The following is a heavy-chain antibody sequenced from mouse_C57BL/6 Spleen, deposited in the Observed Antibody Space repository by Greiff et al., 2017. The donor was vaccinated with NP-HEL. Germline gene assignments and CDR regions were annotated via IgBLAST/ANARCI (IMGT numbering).Heavy chain of an antibody. CDR2: ISSGGSYT. J-gene: IGHJ2*01. CDR1: GFTFSSYG. CDR3: ARPRTGTGYFDY. D-gene: IGHD4-1*01. Sequence: EVQLVESGGDLVKPGGSLKLSCAASGFTFSSYGMSWVRQTPDKRLEWVATISSGGSYTYYPDSVKGRFTISRDNAKNTLYLQMSSLKSEDTAMYYCARPRTGTGYFDYWGQGTTLTVSS. V-gene: IGHV5-6*01.